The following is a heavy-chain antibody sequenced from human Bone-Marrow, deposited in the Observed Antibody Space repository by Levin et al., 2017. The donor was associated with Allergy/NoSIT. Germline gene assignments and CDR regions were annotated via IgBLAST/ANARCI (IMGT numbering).Heavy chain of an antibody. CDR3: AKDKYSSSWSDGFQT. J-gene: IGHJ3*01. D-gene: IGHD6-13*01. Sequence: RGESLKISCTASGFTFSDYAMSWVRQAPGKGLEWLSAISGSGSSTFYPDSVKGRFTVSRDNSKSTLYLQMDSLSAEDTATYYCAKDKYSSSWSDGFQTWGQGTLVAVSS. CDR1: GFTFSDYA. V-gene: IGHV3-23*01. CDR2: ISGSGSST.